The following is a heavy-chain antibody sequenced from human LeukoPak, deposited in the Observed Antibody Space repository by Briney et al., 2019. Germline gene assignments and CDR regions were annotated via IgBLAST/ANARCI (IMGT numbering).Heavy chain of an antibody. Sequence: SQTLSLTCTVSGGSLSSGSYYWRWIRQPAGTGLEWIGRIYTSGSTNYNPSLKSRVTISVDTSKNQFSLKLSSVTAADTAVYYCARVECSSTSCYFDYWGQGTLVTVSS. V-gene: IGHV4-61*02. J-gene: IGHJ4*02. D-gene: IGHD2-2*01. CDR3: ARVECSSTSCYFDY. CDR1: GGSLSSGSYY. CDR2: IYTSGST.